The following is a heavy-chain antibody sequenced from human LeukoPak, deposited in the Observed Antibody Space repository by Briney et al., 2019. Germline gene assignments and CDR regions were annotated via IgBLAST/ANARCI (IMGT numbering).Heavy chain of an antibody. J-gene: IGHJ4*02. CDR2: INSDGSWT. Sequence: GGSLRLSCAASGNYWMHWVRQAPGKGLVWVSHINSDGSWTSYADSVKGRFTISRDNAKNTLYLQMNSLRAEDTAVYYCARTPTCPSCHFDSWGQGTLVTVSS. V-gene: IGHV3-74*01. CDR1: GNYW. D-gene: IGHD2-15*01. CDR3: ARTPTCPSCHFDS.